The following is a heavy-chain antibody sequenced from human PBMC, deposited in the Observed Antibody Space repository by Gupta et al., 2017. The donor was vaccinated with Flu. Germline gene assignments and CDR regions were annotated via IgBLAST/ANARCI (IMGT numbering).Heavy chain of an antibody. D-gene: IGHD6-19*01. Sequence: ELQLLESGGGLVQPGGSLRLSCGASGFTFSTYGMSWVRQAPGKGLEWDSSISSSGGSTYYADSVKGRFSISRDNSKNTLFLQMNSLRAEDTAVYYCAKACASGWYSDVWGQGTTVTVSS. CDR2: ISSSGGST. V-gene: IGHV3-23*01. CDR3: AKACASGWYSDV. CDR1: GFTFSTYG. J-gene: IGHJ6*02.